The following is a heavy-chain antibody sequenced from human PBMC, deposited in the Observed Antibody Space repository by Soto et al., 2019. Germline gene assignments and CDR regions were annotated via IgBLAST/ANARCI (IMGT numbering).Heavy chain of an antibody. D-gene: IGHD1-1*01. CDR1: GFTFSSYD. Sequence: GGSLRLSCAASGFTFSSYDMHGVRQATGKGLEWVSAIGTAGDTYYPGSVKGRFTISRENAKNSLYLQMNSLRAEDTAVYYCARDGVQEDTTYVNYYYGMDVWGQGTTVTVS. V-gene: IGHV3-13*01. J-gene: IGHJ6*02. CDR2: IGTAGDT. CDR3: ARDGVQEDTTYVNYYYGMDV.